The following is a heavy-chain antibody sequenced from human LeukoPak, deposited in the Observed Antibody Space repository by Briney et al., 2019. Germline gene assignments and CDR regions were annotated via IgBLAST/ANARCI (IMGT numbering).Heavy chain of an antibody. CDR1: GGTFSSYA. D-gene: IGHD1-26*01. J-gene: IGHJ5*02. CDR2: MNPNSGNT. Sequence: VASVKVSCKASGGTFSSYAISWVRQAPGQGLEWMGWMNPNSGNTGYAQKFQGRVTMTRNTSISTAYMELSSLRSEDRAVYYCARGKVGARQFDPWGQGTLVTVSS. CDR3: ARGKVGARQFDP. V-gene: IGHV1-8*02.